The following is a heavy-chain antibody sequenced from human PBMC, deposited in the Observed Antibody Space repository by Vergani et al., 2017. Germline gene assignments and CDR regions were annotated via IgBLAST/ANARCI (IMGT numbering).Heavy chain of an antibody. V-gene: IGHV4-59*01. CDR2: IYYSGST. J-gene: IGHJ6*03. D-gene: IGHD3-22*01. Sequence: QLQLQESGPGLVKPSETLSLTCTVSGGSISSYYWSWIRQPPGKGLEWIGYIYYSGSTNYNPSLKSRVTISVDTSKNQFSLKLSSVTAADTAVYYCARGLYYYDSSGYYGVRYYYYYMDVWGKGTTVTVSS. CDR3: ARGLYYYDSSGYYGVRYYYYYMDV. CDR1: GGSISSYY.